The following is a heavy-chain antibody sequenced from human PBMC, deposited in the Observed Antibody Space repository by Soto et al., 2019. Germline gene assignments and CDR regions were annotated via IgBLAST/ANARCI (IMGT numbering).Heavy chain of an antibody. Sequence: GGSLRLSCAASGFTFSNAWMNWVRQAPGKGLEWVGRIKSKTDGGTTDYAAPVKGRFTISRDDSKNTLYLQMNSLKTEDTAVYYCTTPHGDGSGSYYYYYGMDVWGQGTTVTVSS. D-gene: IGHD3-10*01. CDR3: TTPHGDGSGSYYYYYGMDV. J-gene: IGHJ6*02. CDR2: IKSKTDGGTT. CDR1: GFTFSNAW. V-gene: IGHV3-15*07.